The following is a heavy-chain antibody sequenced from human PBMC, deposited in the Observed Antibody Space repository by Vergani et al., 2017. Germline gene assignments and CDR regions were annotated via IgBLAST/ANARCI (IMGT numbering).Heavy chain of an antibody. CDR2: IRYDGSNK. J-gene: IGHJ3*02. Sequence: QVQLVESGGGVVQPGGSLRLSCAASGFTFSSYGMHWVRQAPGKGLEWVAFIRYDGSNKYYADSVKGRFTISRDNSKTTLYLQMNSLRAEDTAVYYCAKGGVCGGECYSGSDAFDIWGQGTMVTVSS. D-gene: IGHD2-21*01. CDR1: GFTFSSYG. V-gene: IGHV3-30*02. CDR3: AKGGVCGGECYSGSDAFDI.